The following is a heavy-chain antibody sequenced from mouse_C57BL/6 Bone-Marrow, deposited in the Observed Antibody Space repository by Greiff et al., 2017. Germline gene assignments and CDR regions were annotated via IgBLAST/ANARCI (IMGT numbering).Heavy chain of an antibody. Sequence: EVQLQQSGAELVRPGASVKLSCTASGFNIQDDYMHWVQQRPEQGLEWIGWIDPENGDTEYASKLQGKATITADTSSNTAYLQLSSLTSEYTAVYYCTTYYSNSYYFDYWGQGTTLTVSS. J-gene: IGHJ2*01. D-gene: IGHD2-5*01. CDR3: TTYYSNSYYFDY. V-gene: IGHV14-4*01. CDR1: GFNIQDDY. CDR2: IDPENGDT.